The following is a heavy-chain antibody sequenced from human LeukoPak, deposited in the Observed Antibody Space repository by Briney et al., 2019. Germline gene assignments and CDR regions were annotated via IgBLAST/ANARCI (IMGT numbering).Heavy chain of an antibody. CDR3: ARATTAWDAFDI. CDR1: GGSFSGYY. V-gene: IGHV4-34*01. Sequence: PSETLSLTCAVYGGSFSGYYWSWIRQPPGKGLEWIGEINHSGSTNYNPSLKSRVTISVDTSKNQFSLKLSSVTAADTAVYYCARATTAWDAFDIWGQGTMVTVSS. CDR2: INHSGST. D-gene: IGHD1-1*01. J-gene: IGHJ3*02.